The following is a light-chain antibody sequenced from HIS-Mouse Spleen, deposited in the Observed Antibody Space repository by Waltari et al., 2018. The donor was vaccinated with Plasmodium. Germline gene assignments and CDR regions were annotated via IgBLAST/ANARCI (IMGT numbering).Light chain of an antibody. J-gene: IGKJ4*01. CDR1: QGISSY. Sequence: DIQLTQSPSFLSASVGDRVTLTCRASQGISSYLAWYQQKPGKAPKLLIYAASTLQSGVPSRFSGSGSGTEFTLTISSLQPEDFATYYCQQLNSYTFGGGTKVEIK. V-gene: IGKV1-9*01. CDR3: QQLNSYT. CDR2: AAS.